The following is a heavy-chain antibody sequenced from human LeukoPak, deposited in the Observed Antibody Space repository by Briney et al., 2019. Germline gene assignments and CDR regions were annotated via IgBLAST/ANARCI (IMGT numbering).Heavy chain of an antibody. Sequence: PGGSLRLSCAASGFTFSSYAMHWVRQAPGKGLEWVAVISYDGSNKYYADSVKGRFTISRDNPKNTLYLQMNSLRAEDTAVYYCARDLPRARGNYFDYWGQGTLVTVSS. CDR1: GFTFSSYA. J-gene: IGHJ4*02. CDR2: ISYDGSNK. D-gene: IGHD1-26*01. CDR3: ARDLPRARGNYFDY. V-gene: IGHV3-30-3*01.